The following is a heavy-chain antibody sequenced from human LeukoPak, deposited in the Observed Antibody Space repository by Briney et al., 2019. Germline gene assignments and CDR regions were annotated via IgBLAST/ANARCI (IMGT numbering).Heavy chain of an antibody. V-gene: IGHV3-66*01. Sequence: GGPLRLSCAASGFSVSNNYMSWVRQAPGTGLEWVSVIYSGGGTDYADSVKGRFTISRDNSKNTLYLQMNSLRAEDTAVYYCAREPYSSSWSNWFDPWGQGTLVTVSS. CDR2: IYSGGGT. CDR3: AREPYSSSWSNWFDP. CDR1: GFSVSNNY. J-gene: IGHJ5*02. D-gene: IGHD6-13*01.